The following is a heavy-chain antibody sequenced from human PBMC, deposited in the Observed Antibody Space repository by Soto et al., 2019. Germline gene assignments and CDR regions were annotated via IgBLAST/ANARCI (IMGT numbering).Heavy chain of an antibody. CDR3: VMVDNYVTPTPQDV. D-gene: IGHD3-16*01. Sequence: QVQLVQSGDEVKKPGASVKVSCKASGYIFVNYGIAWVRQAPGQGLEWMGWISPYTGNTHSATKVQGRLTMTTDTPKSTAYMDLGSLTSDDTAVYYCVMVDNYVTPTPQDVWGQGTTVTVSS. J-gene: IGHJ6*02. CDR2: ISPYTGNT. CDR1: GYIFVNYG. V-gene: IGHV1-18*01.